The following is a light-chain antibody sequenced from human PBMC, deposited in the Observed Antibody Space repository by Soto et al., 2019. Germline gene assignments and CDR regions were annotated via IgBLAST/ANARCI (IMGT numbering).Light chain of an antibody. J-gene: IGKJ4*01. V-gene: IGKV1-5*01. CDR3: QQYTTYST. Sequence: DILMTQFPSTMSESLGERVTSTCRASQSISSWLAWYQQKPGKAPQLLIYDVSNLESGVPSRFSGSGSGTEFTLTISSLQPDDFATYYCQQYTTYSTFGGGTKVDIK. CDR1: QSISSW. CDR2: DVS.